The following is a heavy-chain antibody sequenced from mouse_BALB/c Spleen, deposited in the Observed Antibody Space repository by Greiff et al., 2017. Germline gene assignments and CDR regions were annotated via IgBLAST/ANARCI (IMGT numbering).Heavy chain of an antibody. CDR3: ARTYYYGRSYGLAY. CDR1: GFTFTDYY. D-gene: IGHD1-1*01. CDR2: IRNKANGYTT. J-gene: IGHJ3*01. Sequence: EVKLVESGGGLVQPGGSLRLSCATSGFTFTDYYMSWVRQPPGKALEWLGFIRNKANGYTTEYSASVKGRFTISRDNSQSILYLQMNTLRAEDSATYYCARTYYYGRSYGLAYWGQGTLVTVSA. V-gene: IGHV7-3*02.